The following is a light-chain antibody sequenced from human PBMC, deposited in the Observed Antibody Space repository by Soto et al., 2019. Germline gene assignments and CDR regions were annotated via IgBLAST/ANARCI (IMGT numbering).Light chain of an antibody. Sequence: DIVMTQSPDSLAVSLGERATINCKSSQSVLYSPNNKNYLAWYQQKPGQPPKLLIYWASTRESGVPDRFSGSGSGTDFPLPISRLQAEDVAFYYCQQYHSAPQSFGQGTKVEIK. V-gene: IGKV4-1*01. J-gene: IGKJ1*01. CDR2: WAS. CDR3: QQYHSAPQS. CDR1: QSVLYSPNNKNY.